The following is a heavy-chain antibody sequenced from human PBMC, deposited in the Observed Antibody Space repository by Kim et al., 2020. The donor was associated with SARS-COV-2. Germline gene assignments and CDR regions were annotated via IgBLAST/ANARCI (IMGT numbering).Heavy chain of an antibody. Sequence: GTTDYAASGKGRFTISREDSNSIAYMQMNSLKTEDTAVYYCTRYSYGPFDYWGQGTLVTVSS. V-gene: IGHV3-49*02. CDR3: TRYSYGPFDY. D-gene: IGHD5-18*01. J-gene: IGHJ4*02. CDR2: GTT.